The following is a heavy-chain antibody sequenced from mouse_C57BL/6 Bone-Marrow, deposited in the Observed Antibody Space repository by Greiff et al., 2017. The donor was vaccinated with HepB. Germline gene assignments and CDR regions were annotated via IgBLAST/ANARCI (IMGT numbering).Heavy chain of an antibody. Sequence: QVQLQQPGAELVMPWASVKLSCKASGYTFTSYWMHWVKQRPGQGLEWIGEIDPSDSYTNYNQKFKGKSTLTVDKSSSTAYMQLSSLTSEDSAVYYCASSFYGSSYDAMDYWGQGTSVTVSS. CDR1: GYTFTSYW. CDR2: IDPSDSYT. D-gene: IGHD1-1*01. V-gene: IGHV1-69*01. CDR3: ASSFYGSSYDAMDY. J-gene: IGHJ4*01.